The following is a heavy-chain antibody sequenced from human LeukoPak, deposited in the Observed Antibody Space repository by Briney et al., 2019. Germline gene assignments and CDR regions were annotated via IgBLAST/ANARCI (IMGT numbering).Heavy chain of an antibody. CDR2: IRSKANSYAT. Sequence: GGSLRLSCAASGFTFSGSAMHWVRQASGKGLEWVGRIRSKANSYATAYAASVKGRFTISRDDSKNTAYLQMNSLKTEDTTVYYCTRHAGYCSSTSCQIYYYYGMDVWGKGTTVTVSS. J-gene: IGHJ6*04. D-gene: IGHD2-2*01. CDR1: GFTFSGSA. V-gene: IGHV3-73*01. CDR3: TRHAGYCSSTSCQIYYYYGMDV.